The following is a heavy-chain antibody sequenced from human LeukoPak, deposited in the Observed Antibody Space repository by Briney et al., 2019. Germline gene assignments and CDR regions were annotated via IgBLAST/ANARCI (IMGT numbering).Heavy chain of an antibody. CDR1: GFTLSSCE. V-gene: IGHV3-64D*06. D-gene: IGHD3-10*01. CDR2: ISSNGGGT. J-gene: IGHJ4*02. CDR3: VISMVRGVVISYFDY. Sequence: PGGSLRLSCAASGFTLSSCEMNWVRQAPGKGLEYVSVISSNGGGTYYADSVKGRFTISRDNSKSTLYLQMSSLRSEDTAVYYCVISMVRGVVISYFDYWGQGTLVTVSS.